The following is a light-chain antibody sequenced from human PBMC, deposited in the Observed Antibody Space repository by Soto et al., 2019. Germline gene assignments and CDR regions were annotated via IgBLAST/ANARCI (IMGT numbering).Light chain of an antibody. CDR1: QGISKG. CDR2: AAS. J-gene: IGKJ4*01. V-gene: IGKV1-27*01. CDR3: QKYDSAPLT. Sequence: DIQMTQSPSSLSASVGDRVTITCRASQGISKGLVWYQQKVGKVPKLLIYAASTLQSGVPSRFSGSGSGTEFTLTISSLQPEDVATYYCQKYDSAPLTFGGGTKVEIK.